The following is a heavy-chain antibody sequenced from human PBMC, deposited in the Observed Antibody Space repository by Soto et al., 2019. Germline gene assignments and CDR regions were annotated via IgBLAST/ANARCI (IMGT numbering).Heavy chain of an antibody. CDR1: GFMFSDYG. CDR3: AKGVEDNWGFYYGMDV. J-gene: IGHJ6*02. Sequence: GGSLRLACVASGFMFSDYGMHWVRQTPGRGREWVAVISFDGNYKYYAKSVKGRFTFARDNSKNTLSLQMNSLRVEDTAVYYCAKGVEDNWGFYYGMDVWGQRTTVTVSS. CDR2: ISFDGNYK. D-gene: IGHD7-27*01. V-gene: IGHV3-30*18.